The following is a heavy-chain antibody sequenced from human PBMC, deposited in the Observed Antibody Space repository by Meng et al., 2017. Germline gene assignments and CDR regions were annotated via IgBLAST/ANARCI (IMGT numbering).Heavy chain of an antibody. CDR2: IYYSGST. J-gene: IGHJ5*02. CDR1: GCTISSSSYY. CDR3: ARLYWFDP. Sequence: RLQAKGLAPGLVKPSDTLSLSCTVSGCTISSSSYYGGWIRQPPGEGLEWIGSIYYSGSTYYNPSLKSRVTISVDTSKNQFSLKLSSVTAADTAVYYCARLYWFDPWGQGTLVTVSS. V-gene: IGHV4-39*06.